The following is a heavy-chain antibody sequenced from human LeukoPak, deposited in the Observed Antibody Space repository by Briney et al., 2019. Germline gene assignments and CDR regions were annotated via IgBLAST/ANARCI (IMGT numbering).Heavy chain of an antibody. CDR3: ASLLYSSSWYSWYYLDY. Sequence: SETLSLTCTVSGGSISSYYWSWIRQPPGKGLEWIGYIYYSGSTNYNPSLKSRVTISVDTSKNQFSLKLSSVTAADTAVYYCASLLYSSSWYSWYYLDYWGQGTLVTVSS. V-gene: IGHV4-59*08. CDR2: IYYSGST. D-gene: IGHD6-13*01. CDR1: GGSISSYY. J-gene: IGHJ4*02.